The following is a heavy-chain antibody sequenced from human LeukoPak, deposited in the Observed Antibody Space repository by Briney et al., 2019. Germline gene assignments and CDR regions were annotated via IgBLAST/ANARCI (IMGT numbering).Heavy chain of an antibody. D-gene: IGHD3-3*01. J-gene: IGHJ6*03. CDR3: ARVSGAYDFWSGYYVPNTKAFYYMDV. V-gene: IGHV4-34*01. CDR1: GGSFSGYY. CDR2: INHSGST. Sequence: SETLSLTCAVYGGSFSGYYWSWIRQPPGKGLEWIGEINHSGSTNYNPSLKSRVTISLDTSKNQFSMKLSSVTAADTAVYYSARVSGAYDFWSGYYVPNTKAFYYMDVWGKGTTVTVSS.